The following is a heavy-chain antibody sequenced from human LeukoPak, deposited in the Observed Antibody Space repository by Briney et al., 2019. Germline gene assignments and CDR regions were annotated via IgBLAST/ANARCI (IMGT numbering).Heavy chain of an antibody. CDR3: ARDLGFSWLLPANWFDP. Sequence: GASVKVSCKASGYTFASYYMHWVRQAPGQGLEWMGIINPSGGSTSYAQKFQGRVTMTRDTSTSTVYMELSSLRSEDTAVYYCARDLGFSWLLPANWFDPWGQGTLVTVSS. V-gene: IGHV1-46*01. D-gene: IGHD3-22*01. CDR1: GYTFASYY. CDR2: INPSGGST. J-gene: IGHJ5*02.